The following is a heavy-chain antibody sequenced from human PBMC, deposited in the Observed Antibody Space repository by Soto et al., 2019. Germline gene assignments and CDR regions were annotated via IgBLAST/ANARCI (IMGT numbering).Heavy chain of an antibody. CDR3: ARDPTPVVKDFDWPVDY. Sequence: GGSLRLSCAASGFTFSSYSMNWVRQAPGKGLEWVSSISSSSSYIYYADSVKGRFTISRDNAKNSLYLQMNSLRAEDTAVYYCARDPTPVVKDFDWPVDYWGQGTLVTVSS. J-gene: IGHJ4*02. CDR1: GFTFSSYS. CDR2: ISSSSSYI. V-gene: IGHV3-21*01. D-gene: IGHD3-9*01.